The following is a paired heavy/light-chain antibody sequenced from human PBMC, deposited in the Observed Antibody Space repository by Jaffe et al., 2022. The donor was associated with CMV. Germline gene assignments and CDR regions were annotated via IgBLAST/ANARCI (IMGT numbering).Heavy chain of an antibody. CDR2: ITGGSGDT. CDR3: VKDGPQFTVIGPHFGL. J-gene: IGHJ2*01. D-gene: IGHD4-17*01. Sequence: ELQLLESGGGLVQPGGSLRLSCAASGFTFNMYAMSWVRQAPGKGLQWVAGITGGSGDTYYADSVKGRFTISRDNSKNILYLQMNSLTAEDTAVYFCVKDGPQFTVIGPHFGLWGRGTLVAVSS. V-gene: IGHV3-23*01. CDR1: GFTFNMYA.
Light chain of an antibody. J-gene: IGLJ2*01. V-gene: IGLV3-1*01. CDR1: KLGDKY. CDR2: QDN. CDR3: QAWDRFTVV. Sequence: SYELVQPPSVSVSPGQTASITCSGDKLGDKYVCWYQQKPGQSPILVIYQDNKRPSGIPDRFSGSNSGNTATLTISGTQAMDEADYYCQAWDRFTVVFGGGTKLTVL.